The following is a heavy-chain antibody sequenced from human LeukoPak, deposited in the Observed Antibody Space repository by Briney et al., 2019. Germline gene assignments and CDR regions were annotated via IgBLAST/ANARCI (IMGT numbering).Heavy chain of an antibody. V-gene: IGHV3-30-3*01. D-gene: IGHD2-21*02. CDR1: GFTFSCYA. Sequence: GGSLRLSCAASGFTFSCYALHWVRQAPGKGLEWVAIISYDGSNKYYADSVKGRFTISRDNSKNTVYLQMNSLRAEDTAAYYCLGGDFGHWGQGTLVTVSS. CDR2: ISYDGSNK. J-gene: IGHJ4*02. CDR3: LGGDFGH.